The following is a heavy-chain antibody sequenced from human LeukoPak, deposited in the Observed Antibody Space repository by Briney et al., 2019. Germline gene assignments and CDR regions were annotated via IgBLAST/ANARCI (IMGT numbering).Heavy chain of an antibody. V-gene: IGHV3-30*02. Sequence: GGSLRLSCAASGFTFSSYGMPWVRQAPGKGLEWVAFIRYDGSNKYYADSVKGRFTISRDNSKNTLYLQMNSLRAEDTAVYYCANSYYDILTGYYTRFDYWGQGTLVTVSS. D-gene: IGHD3-9*01. J-gene: IGHJ4*02. CDR1: GFTFSSYG. CDR2: IRYDGSNK. CDR3: ANSYYDILTGYYTRFDY.